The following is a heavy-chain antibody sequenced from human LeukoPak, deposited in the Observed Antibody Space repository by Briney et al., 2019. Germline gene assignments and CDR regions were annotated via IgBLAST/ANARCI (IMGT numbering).Heavy chain of an antibody. CDR2: INHSGST. Sequence: PSETLSLTCAVYGGSFSGYYWSWIRQPPGKGLEWIGEINHSGSTNYNPSLKSRVTISVDTSKNQFSLKLSSVTAADTAVYYCARAPHGHHYYYYYMDVWGKGTTVTVSS. CDR3: ARAPHGHHYYYYYMDV. J-gene: IGHJ6*03. V-gene: IGHV4-34*01. CDR1: GGSFSGYY.